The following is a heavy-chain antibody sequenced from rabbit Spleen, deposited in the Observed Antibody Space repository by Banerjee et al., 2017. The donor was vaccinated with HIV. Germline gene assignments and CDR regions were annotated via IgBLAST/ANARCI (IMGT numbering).Heavy chain of an antibody. CDR3: ARDIDYRKIVRFDL. J-gene: IGHJ4*01. CDR2: TCAGDGNT. CDR1: GFSFSSSDY. V-gene: IGHV1S40*01. Sequence: QSLEEPGGDLVKPGASLTVTCTASGFSFSSSDYMCWVRQAPGKGLEWIACTCAGDGNTYYATWVNGRFTISKTSSTTVTLQMTSLTVADTATYFCARDIDYRKIVRFDLWGQGTPRHRL. D-gene: IGHD2-1*01.